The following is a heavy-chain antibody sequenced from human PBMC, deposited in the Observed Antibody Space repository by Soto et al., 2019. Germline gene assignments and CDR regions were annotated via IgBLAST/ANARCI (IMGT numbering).Heavy chain of an antibody. V-gene: IGHV1-18*01. CDR2: ISAYNGNT. CDR3: ARMGEQWLVLGSYYYYGMDV. J-gene: IGHJ6*02. Sequence: ASVKVSCKASGYTFTSYAMHWVRQAPGQRLEWMGWISAYNGNTNYAQKLQGRVTMTTDTSTSTAYMELRSLRSDDTAVYYCARMGEQWLVLGSYYYYGMDVWGQGTTVTVSS. D-gene: IGHD6-19*01. CDR1: GYTFTSYA.